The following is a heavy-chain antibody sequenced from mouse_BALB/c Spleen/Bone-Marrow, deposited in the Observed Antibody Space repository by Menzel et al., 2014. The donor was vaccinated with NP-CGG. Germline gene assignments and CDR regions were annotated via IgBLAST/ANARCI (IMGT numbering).Heavy chain of an antibody. CDR3: ARALGSYVWYFDV. CDR2: ITFDGNY. V-gene: IGHV3-6*02. CDR1: GFSITSGYY. Sequence: EVQLQQSGPGLMKPSQSLSLTCSVTGFSITSGYYWNWIRQFPGHTLEWMGYITFDGNYDYNPSLKNRISITRDTSNNQFFLKLNSVTAEDTASYYCARALGSYVWYFDVWGAGTTVTVSS. D-gene: IGHD1-1*02. J-gene: IGHJ1*01.